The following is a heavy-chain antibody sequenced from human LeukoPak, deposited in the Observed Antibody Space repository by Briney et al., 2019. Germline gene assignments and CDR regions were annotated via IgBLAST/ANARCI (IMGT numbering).Heavy chain of an antibody. CDR1: GFTFSSYA. Sequence: PGGSLRLSCAASGFTFSSYAMSWVRQAPGKGLEWVSAISGSGGSTYYADSVKGRFTISRDNSKNTLYLQMNSLRAEDTAVYYCANGLDYDWGSYRPFDYWGQGTLVTVSS. V-gene: IGHV3-23*01. CDR3: ANGLDYDWGSYRPFDY. J-gene: IGHJ4*02. CDR2: ISGSGGST. D-gene: IGHD3-16*02.